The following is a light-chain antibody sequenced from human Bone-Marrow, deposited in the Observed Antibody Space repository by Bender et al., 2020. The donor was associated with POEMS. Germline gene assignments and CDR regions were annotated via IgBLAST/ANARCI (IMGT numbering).Light chain of an antibody. J-gene: IGLJ2*01. CDR1: SSDVGGYNY. V-gene: IGLV2-14*01. CDR3: SSYTSSSTYVV. Sequence: QSALTQPASVSGSPGQSITISCTGTSSDVGGYNYVSWYQQHPGKAPKVMIYDVSNRPAGVSNRFSGSKSGNTASLTISWLQAEDEADYYCSSYTSSSTYVVFGGGTKLTVL. CDR2: DVS.